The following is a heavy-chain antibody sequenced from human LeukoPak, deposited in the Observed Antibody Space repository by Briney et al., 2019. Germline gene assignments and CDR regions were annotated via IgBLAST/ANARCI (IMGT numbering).Heavy chain of an antibody. V-gene: IGHV1-18*01. CDR1: GYTFTSYG. D-gene: IGHD3-16*02. Sequence: GASVKVSCKASGYTFTSYGISWVRQAPGQGLEWMGWISAYNGNTNYAQKLQGRVTMTTDTSTSTAYMELRSLRSDDTAVYYCARGDKRVTFGGVSVPFDYWGQGTLVIVSS. CDR2: ISAYNGNT. J-gene: IGHJ4*02. CDR3: ARGDKRVTFGGVSVPFDY.